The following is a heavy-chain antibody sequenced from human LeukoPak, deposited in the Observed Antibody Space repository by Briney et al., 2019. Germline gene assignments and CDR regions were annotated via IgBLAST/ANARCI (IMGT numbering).Heavy chain of an antibody. CDR2: ISNVGGRV. Sequence: GGSLRLSCAASGFTFSSYWMHWVRQVPGKGLVWVARISNVGGRVYHVDSVKGRFTISRDNSKNTLYLLMNSLRSEDTAVYYCAKDHMWGFDSWGQGTLVTVSS. D-gene: IGHD3-16*01. CDR3: AKDHMWGFDS. V-gene: IGHV3-74*01. J-gene: IGHJ4*02. CDR1: GFTFSSYW.